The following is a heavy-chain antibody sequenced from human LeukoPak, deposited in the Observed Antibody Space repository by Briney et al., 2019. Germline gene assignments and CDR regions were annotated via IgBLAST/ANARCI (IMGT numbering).Heavy chain of an antibody. CDR1: GYTFTSYY. CDR2: INPSGGST. D-gene: IGHD3-9*01. J-gene: IGHJ5*02. CDR3: ARVEDLYYDILTGYQGPNWFDP. Sequence: ASVKVSCKASGYTFTSYYMHWVRQAPGQGLEWMGIINPSGGSTSYAQKFQGRVTMTTDTSTSTAYMELRSLRSDDTAVYYCARVEDLYYDILTGYQGPNWFDPWGQGTLVTVSS. V-gene: IGHV1-46*01.